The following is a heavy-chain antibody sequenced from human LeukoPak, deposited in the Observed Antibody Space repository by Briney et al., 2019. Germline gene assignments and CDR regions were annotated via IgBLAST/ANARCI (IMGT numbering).Heavy chain of an antibody. V-gene: IGHV3-21*01. Sequence: GGSLRLSCAASGFTFSAYTMNWVRQAPGKGLEWVSSIRSSRGYIYYADSVKGRFTISRDNSKNTLYLQMNSLRAEDTAVYYCAKDSWDYCTNGVCYVTFDYWGQGTLVTVSS. CDR3: AKDSWDYCTNGVCYVTFDY. D-gene: IGHD2-8*01. CDR2: IRSSRGYI. J-gene: IGHJ4*02. CDR1: GFTFSAYT.